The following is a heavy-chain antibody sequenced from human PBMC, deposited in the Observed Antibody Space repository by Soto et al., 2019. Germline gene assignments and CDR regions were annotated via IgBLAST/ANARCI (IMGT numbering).Heavy chain of an antibody. CDR3: TRGDTMVRAGSYWYFDL. CDR2: IIPIFGTA. D-gene: IGHD3-10*01. CDR1: GGTFSSYA. Sequence: AASVKVSCKASGGTFSSYAISWVRQAPGQGLEWMGGIIPIFGTANYAQKFQGRVTITADESTSTAYMELSSLRSADTAVYYCTRGDTMVRAGSYWYFDLWGRGTLVTVSS. V-gene: IGHV1-69*13. J-gene: IGHJ2*01.